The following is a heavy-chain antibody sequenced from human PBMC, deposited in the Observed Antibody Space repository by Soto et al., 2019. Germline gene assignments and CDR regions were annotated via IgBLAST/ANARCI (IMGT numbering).Heavy chain of an antibody. J-gene: IGHJ4*02. CDR3: ARGYYDSSGYYVYFY. D-gene: IGHD3-22*01. CDR1: GYTFTGYY. Sequence: ASVKVSCKASGYTFTGYYMHWVRQAPGQGLEWMGWINPNSGGTNYAQKFQGRVTMTRDTSISTAYMELSRLRSDDTAVYYCARGYYDSSGYYVYFYWGQGPLVTVSS. V-gene: IGHV1-2*02. CDR2: INPNSGGT.